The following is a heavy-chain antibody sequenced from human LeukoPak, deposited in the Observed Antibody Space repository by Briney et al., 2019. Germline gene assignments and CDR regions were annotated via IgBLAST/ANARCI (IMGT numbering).Heavy chain of an antibody. D-gene: IGHD2-21*02. V-gene: IGHV4-59*01. CDR1: GGSISSYY. CDR3: ARDRGVVVTARRDWYFDL. Sequence: KPSETLSLTCTVSGGSISSYYWSWIRQPPGKGLEWIGYIYYSGSTNYNPSLKSRVTISVDTSKNQFSLKLSSVTAADTAVYYCARDRGVVVTARRDWYFDLWGRGTLVTVSS. CDR2: IYYSGST. J-gene: IGHJ2*01.